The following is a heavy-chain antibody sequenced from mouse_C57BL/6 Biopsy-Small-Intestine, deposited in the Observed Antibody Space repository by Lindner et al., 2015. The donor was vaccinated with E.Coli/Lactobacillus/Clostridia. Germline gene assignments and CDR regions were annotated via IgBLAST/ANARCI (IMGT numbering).Heavy chain of an antibody. CDR3: AKEGSLYYGSSSWFFDV. Sequence: VQLQESGAELVRPGTSVKMSCKASGYTFTNYWISWAKQRPGHGLEWIGDIYPGGGYTNYSEKFKGKATLTADKSSSTAYMQFSSLTSDDSAIYFCAKEGSLYYGSSSWFFDVWGTGTTVTVSS. J-gene: IGHJ1*03. CDR1: GYTFTNYW. V-gene: IGHV1-63*01. CDR2: IYPGGGYT. D-gene: IGHD1-1*01.